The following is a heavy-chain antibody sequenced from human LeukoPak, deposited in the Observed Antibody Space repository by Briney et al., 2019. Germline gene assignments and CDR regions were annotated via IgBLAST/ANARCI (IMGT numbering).Heavy chain of an antibody. CDR3: ARRAGGTPDN. CDR1: GFTFNIYA. Sequence: GGSLRLSCAASGFTFNIYAMTWVRQAPGKGLDWVSAIGGDGTSTDYADSVKGRFTISRDNSKNTLYLQMNRLRAEDTALCYCARRAGGTPDNWGLGTLVTVSS. CDR2: IGGDGTST. V-gene: IGHV3-23*01. J-gene: IGHJ4*02. D-gene: IGHD1-26*01.